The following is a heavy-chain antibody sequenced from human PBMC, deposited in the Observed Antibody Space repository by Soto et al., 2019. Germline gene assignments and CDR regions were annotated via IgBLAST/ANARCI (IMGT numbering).Heavy chain of an antibody. CDR3: ARDPELELRSFDY. V-gene: IGHV1-2*02. D-gene: IGHD1-7*01. CDR2: INPNSGGT. CDR1: GYTFTGYY. Sequence: GASVKVSCKASGYTFTGYYMHWVRQAPGQGLEWMGWINPNSGGTNYAQKFQGRVTMTRDTSISTAYMELSRLRSDDTAVYYCARDPELELRSFDYWGQGTLVTVYS. J-gene: IGHJ4*02.